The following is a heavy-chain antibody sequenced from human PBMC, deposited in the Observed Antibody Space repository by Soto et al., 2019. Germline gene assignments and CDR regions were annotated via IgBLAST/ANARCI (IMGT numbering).Heavy chain of an antibody. CDR1: GFIFSRYT. V-gene: IGHV3-21*01. CDR3: VRGWLRDPWMY. CDR2: ISGSSTYI. D-gene: IGHD5-12*01. J-gene: IGHJ4*02. Sequence: EVQLVESGGGLVKPGGSLRLSCAASGFIFSRYTMNWVRQALGKGLEWVSSISGSSTYIYYADSVKGRFTISRGNSLYLQMSSLRAEDTAVYYCVRGWLRDPWMYWGQGTLVTVSS.